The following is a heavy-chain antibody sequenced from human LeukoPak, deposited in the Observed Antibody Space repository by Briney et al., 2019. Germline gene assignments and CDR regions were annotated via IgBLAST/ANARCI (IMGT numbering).Heavy chain of an antibody. CDR1: GFTFSSYA. D-gene: IGHD5-12*01. CDR3: AKGGMLPNIVVPNSLPTF. Sequence: PGGSLRLSCAASGFTFSSYAMNWVRQAPGKGLEWVSAISGGGGTTYYADSMKGRITISRDNSKNTLYLQMNSLRAEDTAVYYCAKGGMLPNIVVPNSLPTFWGQGTLVTVSS. V-gene: IGHV3-23*01. CDR2: ISGGGGTT. J-gene: IGHJ4*02.